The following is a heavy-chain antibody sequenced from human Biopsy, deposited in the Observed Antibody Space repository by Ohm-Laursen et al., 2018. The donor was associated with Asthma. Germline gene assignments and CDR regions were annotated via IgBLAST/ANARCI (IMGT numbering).Heavy chain of an antibody. V-gene: IGHV1-69*13. Sequence: ASVKVSCKSLGVTFNTHVIGWVRQAPGQGLEWMGGINSVFGTTTYPQKFQDRVTITADDSTSTVYMELSSLRSEDTAVYYCARKAGSCISRTCYSLDFWGQGTLVTVSS. CDR3: ARKAGSCISRTCYSLDF. J-gene: IGHJ4*02. D-gene: IGHD2-2*01. CDR2: INSVFGTT. CDR1: GVTFNTHV.